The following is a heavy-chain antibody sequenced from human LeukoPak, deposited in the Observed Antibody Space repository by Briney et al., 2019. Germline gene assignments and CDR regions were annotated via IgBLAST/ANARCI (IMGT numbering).Heavy chain of an antibody. D-gene: IGHD2-15*01. J-gene: IGHJ4*02. CDR1: GGSIGSSFYH. Sequence: SETLSLTCTVSGGSIGSSFYHWGWIRQPPGKGLEWIATIHYSGTTYYKPSLRSRVTISVDTSANQFSLKLTSVTAADTAVYFCARLGYCSGGSCQHDFWGQGTMVTVSS. CDR2: IHYSGTT. V-gene: IGHV4-39*01. CDR3: ARLGYCSGGSCQHDF.